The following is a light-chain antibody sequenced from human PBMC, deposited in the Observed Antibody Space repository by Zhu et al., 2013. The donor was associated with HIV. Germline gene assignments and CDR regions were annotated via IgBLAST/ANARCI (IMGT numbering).Light chain of an antibody. CDR1: QSIAGN. CDR3: QQYNSYSPWT. Sequence: EIVMTQSPATLSASPGERATLSCRVSQSIAGNLAWYQQKPGQAPRLLIYGASTRATGIPDRFTGGGSGTDFTLTISNLQPDDFATYYCQQYNSYSPWTFGQGTKVEIK. CDR2: GAS. V-gene: IGKV3-15*01. J-gene: IGKJ1*01.